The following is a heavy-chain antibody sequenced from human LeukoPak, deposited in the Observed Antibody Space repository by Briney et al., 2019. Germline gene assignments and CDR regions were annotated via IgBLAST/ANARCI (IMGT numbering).Heavy chain of an antibody. J-gene: IGHJ4*02. CDR3: ARGAVAGTSFDY. CDR2: MNPNSGNT. Sequence: ASVKVSCKASGYTFTSYDINWVRQATGQGLEWMGWMNPNSGNTGYAQKFQGRVTMTRNTSISTAYMELSRLRSDDTAVYYCARGAVAGTSFDYWGQGTLVTVSS. V-gene: IGHV1-8*01. D-gene: IGHD6-19*01. CDR1: GYTFTSYD.